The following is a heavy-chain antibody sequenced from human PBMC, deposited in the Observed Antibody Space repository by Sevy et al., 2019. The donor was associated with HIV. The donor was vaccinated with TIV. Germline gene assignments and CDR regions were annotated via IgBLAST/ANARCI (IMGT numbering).Heavy chain of an antibody. V-gene: IGHV3-30-3*01. J-gene: IGHJ4*02. CDR2: ISYDGSNK. CDR3: AREVTYYYDSSGYPTYYFDY. D-gene: IGHD3-22*01. Sequence: GGSLRLSCAASGFTFSSYAMHWVRQAPGKGLEWVEVISYDGSNKYYADSVKGRFTISRDNSKNTLYLQMNSLRAEDTAVYYCAREVTYYYDSSGYPTYYFDYWGQGTLVTVSS. CDR1: GFTFSSYA.